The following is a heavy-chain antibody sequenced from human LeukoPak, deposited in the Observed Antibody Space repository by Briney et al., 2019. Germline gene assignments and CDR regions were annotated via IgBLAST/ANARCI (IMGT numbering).Heavy chain of an antibody. Sequence: RSQTLSLTCAISGDSVSSKSASWNWIRQSPSRGLEWLGRTYSRSKWFNDYAVSAKSRITINPDTSKNQFSLHLSSVTPDDTAVYYCARGTGSLDYWGQGTLVTVSS. CDR3: ARGTGSLDY. CDR1: GDSVSSKSAS. D-gene: IGHD1-26*01. J-gene: IGHJ4*02. V-gene: IGHV6-1*01. CDR2: TYSRSKWFN.